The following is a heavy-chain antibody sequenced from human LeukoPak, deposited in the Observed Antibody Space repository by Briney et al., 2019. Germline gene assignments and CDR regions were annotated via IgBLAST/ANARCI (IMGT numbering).Heavy chain of an antibody. J-gene: IGHJ4*02. CDR2: ISAYNGNT. CDR3: ARMGWNYVAYFDY. CDR1: GYPFTSYA. D-gene: IGHD1-7*01. V-gene: IGHV1-18*01. Sequence: ASVKVSCKASGYPFTSYAINWVRQAPGQGLEWMGWISAYNGNTNYAQKLQGRVTMTTDTSTNTAYMELRSLRSDDTAVYYCARMGWNYVAYFDYWGQGILVTVSS.